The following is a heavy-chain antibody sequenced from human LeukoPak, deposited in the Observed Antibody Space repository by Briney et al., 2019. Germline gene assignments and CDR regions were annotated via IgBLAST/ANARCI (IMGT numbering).Heavy chain of an antibody. J-gene: IGHJ4*02. CDR3: ARLRGWYSPFDY. D-gene: IGHD6-19*01. CDR2: ISYDGSSK. CDR1: GFTFSSYW. Sequence: GSLRLSCAASGFTFSSYWMSWVRQAPGKGLEWVAVISYDGSSKYYADSVKGRFTISRDNSKNTLYLQMNSLRAEDTAVYYCARLRGWYSPFDYWGQGTLVTVSS. V-gene: IGHV3-30*03.